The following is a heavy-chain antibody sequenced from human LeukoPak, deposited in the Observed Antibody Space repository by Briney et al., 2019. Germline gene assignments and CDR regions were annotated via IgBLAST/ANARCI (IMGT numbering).Heavy chain of an antibody. CDR2: INPSSGGT. CDR3: VRGRTQTGEPGRWYFDL. Sequence: GASVKVSCKASGYIFTGYYMHWVRQAPGQGLEWMGWINPSSGGTNSAPKLQGRVTMTRDTSISTAYMELSSLRSDDTAVYYCVRGRTQTGEPGRWYFDLWGRGTLVTVSS. D-gene: IGHD7-27*01. CDR1: GYIFTGYY. J-gene: IGHJ2*01. V-gene: IGHV1-2*02.